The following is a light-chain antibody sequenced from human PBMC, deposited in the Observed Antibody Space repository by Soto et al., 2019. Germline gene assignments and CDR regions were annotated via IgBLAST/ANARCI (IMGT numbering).Light chain of an antibody. CDR1: QSVSSSY. CDR3: QKYRSSQGYT. Sequence: DIVLTQSPGTLSLSPGERATLSCRASQSVSSSYLAWYQQKPGQAPRLLIYGASIRATGIPDRVSGSRSGTDFSLTISRPEPEDFSVYYCQKYRSSQGYTFGQGTQLEIK. J-gene: IGKJ2*01. V-gene: IGKV3-20*01. CDR2: GAS.